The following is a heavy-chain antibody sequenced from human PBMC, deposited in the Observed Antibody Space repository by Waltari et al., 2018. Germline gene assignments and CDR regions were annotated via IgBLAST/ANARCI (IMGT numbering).Heavy chain of an antibody. J-gene: IGHJ4*02. V-gene: IGHV4-38-2*01. CDR1: GYSISSGYY. Sequence: QVQLQESGPGLVKPSETLSLTCAVSGYSISSGYYWGWIRQPPGKGLEWIGSIYHSGSTYYNPSHKSRVTISVDTSKNQFSLKLSSVTAADTAVYYCARLPPNYDFWSGPTLDYWGQGTLVTVSS. CDR3: ARLPPNYDFWSGPTLDY. D-gene: IGHD3-3*01. CDR2: IYHSGST.